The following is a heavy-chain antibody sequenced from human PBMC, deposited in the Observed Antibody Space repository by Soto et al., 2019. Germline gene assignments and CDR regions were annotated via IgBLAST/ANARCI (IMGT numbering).Heavy chain of an antibody. CDR1: GFTFSDYY. V-gene: IGHV3-11*06. CDR3: ARDPLRNYYDSSGYYYGARYFDY. D-gene: IGHD3-22*01. J-gene: IGHJ4*02. CDR2: ISSSSYT. Sequence: LRLSCAASGFTFSDYYMSWIRQAPGKGLEWVSYISSSSYTNYADSVKGRFTISRDNAKNSLYLQMNSLRAEDTAVYYCARDPLRNYYDSSGYYYGARYFDYWGQGTLVTVSS.